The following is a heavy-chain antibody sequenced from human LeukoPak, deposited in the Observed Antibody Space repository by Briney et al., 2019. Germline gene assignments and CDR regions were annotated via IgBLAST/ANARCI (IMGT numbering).Heavy chain of an antibody. J-gene: IGHJ5*02. D-gene: IGHD2-2*01. Sequence: PGGSLRLSCAASGFTFSSYGMHWVRQAPGKGLEWVSFIRFDGSEKYYVDSVKGRFTISRDNAKNSLYLQMNSLRAEDTAVYYCARSYCSSTSCYEPHRINWFDPWGQGTLVTVSS. CDR2: IRFDGSEK. CDR3: ARSYCSSTSCYEPHRINWFDP. V-gene: IGHV3-30*02. CDR1: GFTFSSYG.